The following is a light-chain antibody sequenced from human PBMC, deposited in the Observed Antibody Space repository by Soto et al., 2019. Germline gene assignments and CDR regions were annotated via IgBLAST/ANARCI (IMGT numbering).Light chain of an antibody. Sequence: GDSGLVTCLASQSISTSVNWYQQKPGKAPNLLIHTASTLQSGVPSRFSGSGFGTEFTLTISSLQPEDFATYYCQQRNSYPITFGQGTRLEIK. CDR3: QQRNSYPIT. CDR2: TAS. V-gene: IGKV1-9*01. CDR1: QSISTS. J-gene: IGKJ5*01.